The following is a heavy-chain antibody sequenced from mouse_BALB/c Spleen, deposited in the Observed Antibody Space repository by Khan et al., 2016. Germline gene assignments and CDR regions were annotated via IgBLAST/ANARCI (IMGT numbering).Heavy chain of an antibody. V-gene: IGHV7-3*02. Sequence: EVELVESGGGLVQPGGSLRLSCATSGFTFTDYYMSWVRQPPGKALEWLGFIRNKANGYTTEYSASVKGRFTIYRDNSQSILSLQMNTLRAEDSATYYCARDLEGYDDAMDYWGQGTSVTVSS. CDR2: IRNKANGYTT. J-gene: IGHJ4*01. CDR3: ARDLEGYDDAMDY. D-gene: IGHD2-2*01. CDR1: GFTFTDYY.